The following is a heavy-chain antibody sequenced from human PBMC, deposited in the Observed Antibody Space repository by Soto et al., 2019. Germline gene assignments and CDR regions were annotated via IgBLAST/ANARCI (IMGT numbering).Heavy chain of an antibody. Sequence: SETLSLTCIVSGESISSSCYYWGWIRHPPGKGLEWIGSIYYSGRTYYNPSFKSRVTISIDTSKNQFSLKLSSVTATDTAVYYCARQRTTVVTQAYFDHWGQGALVTVSS. CDR1: GESISSSCYY. D-gene: IGHD2-21*02. CDR3: ARQRTTVVTQAYFDH. CDR2: IYYSGRT. V-gene: IGHV4-39*01. J-gene: IGHJ4*02.